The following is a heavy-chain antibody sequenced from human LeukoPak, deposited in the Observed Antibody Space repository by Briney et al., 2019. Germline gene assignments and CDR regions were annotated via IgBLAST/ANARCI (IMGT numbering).Heavy chain of an antibody. V-gene: IGHV3-30*02. J-gene: IGHJ4*02. Sequence: GGSLRLSCAASGFTFSSYGMHWVRQAPGKGLEWVAFIRYDGSNKYYADSVKGRFTISRDNSKNTLYLQMNSLRAEDTAVYYCANGGKSGCTNGVCSLGYWGQGTLVTVSS. CDR1: GFTFSSYG. CDR3: ANGGKSGCTNGVCSLGY. D-gene: IGHD2-8*01. CDR2: IRYDGSNK.